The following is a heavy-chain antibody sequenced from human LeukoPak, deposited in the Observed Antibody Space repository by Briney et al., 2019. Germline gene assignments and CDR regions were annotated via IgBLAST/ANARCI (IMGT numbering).Heavy chain of an antibody. V-gene: IGHV1-69*06. CDR3: ARDCSSARCYERGSYFYFYMDI. J-gene: IGHJ6*03. CDR2: IIPMSGTI. CDR1: GGTFTNYA. Sequence: SVKVSCKASGGTFTNYAFSWVRQAPGQGLERMGRIIPMSGTIYYAQKFQGRVTITADRSTNTAYMELNSLRSEDTAVIYCARDCSSARCYERGSYFYFYMDIWGSGTTVTVSS. D-gene: IGHD2-2*01.